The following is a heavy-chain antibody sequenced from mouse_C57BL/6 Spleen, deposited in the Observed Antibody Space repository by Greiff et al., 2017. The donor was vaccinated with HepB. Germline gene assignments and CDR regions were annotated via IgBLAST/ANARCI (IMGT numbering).Heavy chain of an antibody. D-gene: IGHD2-4*01. CDR2: IDPEDGET. CDR3: ARGDDYDGHYYAMDY. Sequence: EVQLQQSGAELVKPGASVKLSCTASGFNIKDYYMHWVKQRTEQGLEWIGRIDPEDGETKYATKFQGKATITADTSSNTAYLQLSSLTSEDTAVYYCARGDDYDGHYYAMDYWGQGTSVTVSS. V-gene: IGHV14-2*01. J-gene: IGHJ4*01. CDR1: GFNIKDYY.